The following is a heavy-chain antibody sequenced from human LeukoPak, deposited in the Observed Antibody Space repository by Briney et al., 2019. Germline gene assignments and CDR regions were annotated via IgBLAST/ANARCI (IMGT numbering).Heavy chain of an antibody. CDR2: IKQDGGEK. V-gene: IGHV3-7*01. Sequence: GGSLRLSCAASGFTFSWYWMSWVRQAPGKGLEWVANIKQDGGEKYYVDSVKGRFTISRDNAKNSLYLQMNSLRAEDTAVYYCARNGLEVQRGWFDPWGQGTLVTVSS. CDR3: ARNGLEVQRGWFDP. D-gene: IGHD4/OR15-4a*01. CDR1: GFTFSWYW. J-gene: IGHJ5*02.